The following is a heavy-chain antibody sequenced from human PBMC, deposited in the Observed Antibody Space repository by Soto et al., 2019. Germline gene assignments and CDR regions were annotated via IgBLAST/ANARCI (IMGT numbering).Heavy chain of an antibody. V-gene: IGHV4-31*03. J-gene: IGHJ6*02. CDR1: GGSISSGGYY. CDR3: ARGGGYRVLWFGELFHYGMDV. Sequence: KPSETLSLTCTVSGGSISSGGYYWSWIRQHPGKGLEWIGYIYYSGSTYYNPSLKSRVTISVDTSKNQFSLKLSSVTAADTAVYYCARGGGYRVLWFGELFHYGMDVWGQGTTVTVSS. CDR2: IYYSGST. D-gene: IGHD3-10*01.